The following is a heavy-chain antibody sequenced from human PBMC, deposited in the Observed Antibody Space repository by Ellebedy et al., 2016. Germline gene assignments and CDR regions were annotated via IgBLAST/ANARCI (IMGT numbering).Heavy chain of an antibody. V-gene: IGHV4-30-2*01. J-gene: IGHJ5*02. CDR2: IYHSGST. CDR1: GGSISSGGYS. D-gene: IGHD4-17*01. CDR3: ARRGDYAAPFDP. Sequence: SETLSLXXAVSGGSISSGGYSWSWIRQPPGKGLEWIGYIYHSGSTYYNPSLKSRVTISVDRSKNQFSLKLSSVTAADTAVYYCARRGDYAAPFDPWGQGTLVTVSS.